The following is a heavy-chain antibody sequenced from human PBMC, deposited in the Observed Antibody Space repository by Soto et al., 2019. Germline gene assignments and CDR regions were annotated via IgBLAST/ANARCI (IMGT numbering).Heavy chain of an antibody. J-gene: IGHJ4*02. CDR1: GFTFSNYA. V-gene: IGHV3-21*01. CDR3: ARDRDSSNFFDC. D-gene: IGHD6-6*01. CDR2: ISSSSSYI. Sequence: GGSLRLSCAASGFTFSNYAINWVRQAPGKGLEWVSSISSSSSYIFYADSVKGRFTISRDNAKNSLYLQMNSLRAEDTAVYYCARDRDSSNFFDCWGRGT.